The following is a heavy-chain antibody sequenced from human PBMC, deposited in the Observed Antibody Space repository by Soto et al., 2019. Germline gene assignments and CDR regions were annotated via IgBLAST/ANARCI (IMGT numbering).Heavy chain of an antibody. J-gene: IGHJ3*02. CDR3: ARLGYTSGDFDI. CDR1: GYSFTTYW. CDR2: IYPGDSER. V-gene: IGHV5-51*01. D-gene: IGHD6-19*01. Sequence: GESLKISCKASGYSFTTYWIAWVRQMPGKGLEWMGIIYPGDSERRYSPSFQGQVTISADKSISTAYLQWSSLKASDTAMYYCARLGYTSGDFDIWRHATMVTVS.